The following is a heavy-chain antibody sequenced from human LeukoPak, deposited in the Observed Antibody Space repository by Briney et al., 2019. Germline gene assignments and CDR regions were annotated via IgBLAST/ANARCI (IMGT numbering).Heavy chain of an antibody. V-gene: IGHV1-18*04. CDR1: GYTFNHHG. CDR3: ARDPTNTSGRYAYHDY. CDR2: VSCFNGDT. Sequence: ASVTVSCKASGYTFNHHGISWVRQAPGQGLEWMGWVSCFNGDTHYAQKFQGRVTMTRDISTTTAYMELRSLRSDDTALYYCARDPTNTSGRYAYHDYWGQGTLVTVSS. J-gene: IGHJ4*02. D-gene: IGHD6-19*01.